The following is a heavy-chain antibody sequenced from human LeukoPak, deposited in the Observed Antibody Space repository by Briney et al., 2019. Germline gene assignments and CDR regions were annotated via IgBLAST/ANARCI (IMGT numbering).Heavy chain of an antibody. CDR3: AREFSSGWSYYYMAV. J-gene: IGHJ6*03. Sequence: SETLSLTCTVSGGSISSSSYYWGWIRQPPGKGLEWIGSIYYSGSTYYNPSLKSRVTISVNTSKNQFSLKLSSVTAADTAVYYCAREFSSGWSYYYMAVWGKGTTVTISS. V-gene: IGHV4-39*07. CDR2: IYYSGST. D-gene: IGHD6-19*01. CDR1: GGSISSSSYY.